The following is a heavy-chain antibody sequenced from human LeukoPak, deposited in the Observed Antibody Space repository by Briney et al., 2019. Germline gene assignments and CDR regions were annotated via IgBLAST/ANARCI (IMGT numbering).Heavy chain of an antibody. CDR1: GFTFDNYA. D-gene: IGHD1-26*01. CDR3: ARDKDPEGYSGSYLFDY. Sequence: GRSLRLSCVASGFTFDNYAMNWVRQAPGKGLEWVSRISWNSASIGYADSVKGRFTISRDNAKNSLYLQMNSLRAEDTAVYYCARDKDPEGYSGSYLFDYWGQGTPVTVSS. V-gene: IGHV3-9*01. J-gene: IGHJ4*02. CDR2: ISWNSASI.